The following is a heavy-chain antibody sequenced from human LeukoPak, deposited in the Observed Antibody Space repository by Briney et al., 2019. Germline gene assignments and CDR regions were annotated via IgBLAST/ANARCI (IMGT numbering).Heavy chain of an antibody. J-gene: IGHJ5*02. CDR2: FYYNGST. CDR3: ARDRGYCGSTSCYGNNWFDP. CDR1: GGSISNYY. Sequence: SETLSLTCTVSGGSISNYYWSWIRQPPGKGLEWIGYFYYNGSTKYNPALKSRVTISVDTSKNQFSLELNSVTAADTAVYYCARDRGYCGSTSCYGNNWFDPWGQGTLVTVSS. V-gene: IGHV4-59*01. D-gene: IGHD2-2*01.